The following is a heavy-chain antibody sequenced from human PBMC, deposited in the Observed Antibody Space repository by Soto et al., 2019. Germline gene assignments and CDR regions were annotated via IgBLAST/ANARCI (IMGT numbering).Heavy chain of an antibody. CDR1: VGTFSSYT. CDR2: IIPILGIA. CDR3: ASLMSSGYYYGMDV. J-gene: IGHJ6*02. D-gene: IGHD3-10*01. V-gene: IGHV1-69*02. Sequence: QVQLVQSGAEVKKPGSSVKVSCKGSVGTFSSYTISWVRQAPGQGLEWMGRIIPILGIANYAQKFQGRVTITADKSTSTAYMELSSLRSEDTAVYYCASLMSSGYYYGMDVWGQGTTVTVSS.